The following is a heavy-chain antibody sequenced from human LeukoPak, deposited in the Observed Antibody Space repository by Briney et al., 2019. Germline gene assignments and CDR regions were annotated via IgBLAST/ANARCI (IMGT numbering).Heavy chain of an antibody. D-gene: IGHD1-26*01. V-gene: IGHV3-53*05. CDR2: IYSGGFT. J-gene: IGHJ6*03. CDR3: AKDGDTVSGTYYFDMDV. Sequence: GGSLRLSCAAFGFTVSSSYMSWVRQAPGQGLELVSVIYSGGFTYYADSVTGRFTISRDNSRNTLYLQMNSLRAEDTALYYCAKDGDTVSGTYYFDMDVWGKGTTVTISS. CDR1: GFTVSSSY.